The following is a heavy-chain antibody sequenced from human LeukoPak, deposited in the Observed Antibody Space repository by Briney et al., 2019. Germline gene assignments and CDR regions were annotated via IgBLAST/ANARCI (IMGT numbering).Heavy chain of an antibody. J-gene: IGHJ5*02. CDR1: EFTFSRYW. D-gene: IGHD6-6*01. CDR3: VRDSPGYGSYSA. V-gene: IGHV3-7*01. CDR2: IKEDGSQK. Sequence: GGSLRLSCAASEFTFSRYWMSWVRKAPGRGLEWVGNIKEDGSQKYYADSVKGRFIISRDNAKNSLYLQINSLRAEDTAVYYCVRDSPGYGSYSAWGQGTLVTVSS.